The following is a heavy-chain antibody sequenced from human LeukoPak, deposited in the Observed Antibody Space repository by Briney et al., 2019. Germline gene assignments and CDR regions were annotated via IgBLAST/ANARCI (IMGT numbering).Heavy chain of an antibody. J-gene: IGHJ4*02. Sequence: GGSLRLSCAASGFTFSGSAMHWVRQAPGKGLEWVAVIWYDGSKKYYADSVKGRFTISRDNSKNTVYLQINSLRAEDTAVYYCARVSPEIVVVTGTGAPDYWGQGTLVTVSS. CDR3: ARVSPEIVVVTGTGAPDY. CDR2: IWYDGSKK. V-gene: IGHV3-33*08. CDR1: GFTFSGSA. D-gene: IGHD2-21*02.